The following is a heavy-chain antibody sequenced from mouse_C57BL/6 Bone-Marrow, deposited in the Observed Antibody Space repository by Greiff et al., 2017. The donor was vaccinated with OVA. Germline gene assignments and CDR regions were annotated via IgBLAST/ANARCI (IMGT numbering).Heavy chain of an antibody. J-gene: IGHJ4*01. D-gene: IGHD3-3*01. CDR1: GYTFTSYG. Sequence: LVESGAELARPGASVKLSCKASGYTFTSYGISWVKQRTGQGLEWIGEIYPRSGNTYYNEKFKGKATLTADKSSSTAYMELRSLTSEDSAVYFCAREGDHYYAMDYWGQGTSVTVSS. CDR2: IYPRSGNT. CDR3: AREGDHYYAMDY. V-gene: IGHV1-81*01.